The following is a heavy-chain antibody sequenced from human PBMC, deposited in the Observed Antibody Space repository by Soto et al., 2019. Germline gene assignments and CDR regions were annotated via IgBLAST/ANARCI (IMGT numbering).Heavy chain of an antibody. V-gene: IGHV4-59*01. CDR2: IYYSGST. Sequence: QVQLQESGPGLVKPSETLSLTCTVYGGSISSYYWSWIRQPPGKGLEWIGYIYYSGSTNYNPSLKSRVTISVDTSKNQFSLKLSSVTAADTAVYYCARYNWGAMGAFDIWGQGTMVTVSS. D-gene: IGHD1-1*01. CDR3: ARYNWGAMGAFDI. CDR1: GGSISSYY. J-gene: IGHJ3*02.